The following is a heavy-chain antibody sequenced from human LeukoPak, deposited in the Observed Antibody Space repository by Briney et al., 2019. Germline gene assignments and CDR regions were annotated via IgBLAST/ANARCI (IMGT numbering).Heavy chain of an antibody. CDR2: MSGSSNYI. J-gene: IGHJ4*02. CDR3: ARVGSTWSYFDY. Sequence: GGSLRLSCAASGFTFSSYSMNWVRQAPGKGLEWVSFMSGSSNYIYYADSVKGRFTISRDNAKNSLYLQMNRLRTEDTAVYYCARVGSTWSYFDYWGQGTLVTVSS. CDR1: GFTFSSYS. D-gene: IGHD6-13*01. V-gene: IGHV3-21*01.